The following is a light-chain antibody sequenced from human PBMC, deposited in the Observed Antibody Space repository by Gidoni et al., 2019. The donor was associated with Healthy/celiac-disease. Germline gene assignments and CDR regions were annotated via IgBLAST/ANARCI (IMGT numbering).Light chain of an antibody. CDR3: QQYDNLPPYS. Sequence: DIQMTQSPSSLSASVGDRVTITFQASQDISNYLNWYQKKPGKAPKLLIYDASNLETGVPSRFSGSGSGTDFTFTISSLQPEDIATYYCQQYDNLPPYSFGQGTKLEIK. CDR2: DAS. CDR1: QDISNY. V-gene: IGKV1-33*01. J-gene: IGKJ2*03.